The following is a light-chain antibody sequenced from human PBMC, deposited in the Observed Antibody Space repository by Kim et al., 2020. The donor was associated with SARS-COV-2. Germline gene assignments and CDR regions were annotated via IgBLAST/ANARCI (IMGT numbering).Light chain of an antibody. CDR3: QQYNDWPPTYT. Sequence: SPGDTATLSCRASQSISSNLAWYQQKPGQAPRLLIQNAATRATGIPARIRGSGFATEFTLTISSLQSEDFAVYYCQQYNDWPPTYTFGKGTKLEI. CDR1: QSISSN. J-gene: IGKJ2*01. V-gene: IGKV3-15*01. CDR2: NAA.